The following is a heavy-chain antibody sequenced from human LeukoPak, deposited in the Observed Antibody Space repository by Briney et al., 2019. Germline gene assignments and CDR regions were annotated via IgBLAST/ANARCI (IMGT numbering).Heavy chain of an antibody. D-gene: IGHD1-7*01. V-gene: IGHV3-23*01. CDR2: ISGSGGST. CDR3: ARDYGVTGTTFSDY. J-gene: IGHJ4*02. Sequence: GGSLRLSCAASGFTFSSYAMSWVRQAPGKGLEWVSAISGSGGSTYYADSVKGRFTISRDNAKNSLYLQMNSLRAEDTAVYYCARDYGVTGTTFSDYWGQGTLVTVSS. CDR1: GFTFSSYA.